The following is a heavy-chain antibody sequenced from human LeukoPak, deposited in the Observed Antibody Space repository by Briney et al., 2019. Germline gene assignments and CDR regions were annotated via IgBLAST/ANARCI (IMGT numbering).Heavy chain of an antibody. CDR3: AGNYYGSGSYYSEDRY. D-gene: IGHD3-10*01. CDR1: GGSISTYY. J-gene: IGHJ4*02. Sequence: SETLSLTCTVSGGSISTYYWTWIRQPPGKGLEWIGYIYYTGSTNYNPSLKSRVTISVDTSKIQFSLKLSSVTAADTAVYYCAGNYYGSGSYYSEDRYWGQGTLVTVSS. V-gene: IGHV4-59*08. CDR2: IYYTGST.